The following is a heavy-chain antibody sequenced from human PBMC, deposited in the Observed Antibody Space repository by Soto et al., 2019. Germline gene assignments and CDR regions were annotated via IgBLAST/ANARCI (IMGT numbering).Heavy chain of an antibody. J-gene: IGHJ1*01. V-gene: IGHV3-33*01. CDR1: GFTFSSYG. CDR3: ARDSDYSFDRHHFQH. CDR2: IWYDGSNK. D-gene: IGHD4-4*01. Sequence: PGGSLRLSCAASGFTFSSYGMHWVRQAPGKGLEWVAVIWYDGSNKYYADSVKGRFTISRDNSKNTLYLQMNSLRAEDTAVYYCARDSDYSFDRHHFQHWGQGTLVTVSS.